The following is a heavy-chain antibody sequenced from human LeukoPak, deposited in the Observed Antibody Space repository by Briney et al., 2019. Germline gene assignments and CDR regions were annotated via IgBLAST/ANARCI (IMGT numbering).Heavy chain of an antibody. CDR1: GFTVSSNY. CDR3: ARAKPKNMVRGLIMRRESRYYFDY. Sequence: GGSLRLSFAASGFTVSSNYMGWVRQARGKGLGWVSVIYSGGSTYYAASVKGRLTISTGNSDSTLYIQMNGLRAEDTAVYYCARAKPKNMVRGLIMRRESRYYFDYWGQGTLVTVPS. V-gene: IGHV3-53*01. D-gene: IGHD3-10*01. J-gene: IGHJ4*02. CDR2: IYSGGST.